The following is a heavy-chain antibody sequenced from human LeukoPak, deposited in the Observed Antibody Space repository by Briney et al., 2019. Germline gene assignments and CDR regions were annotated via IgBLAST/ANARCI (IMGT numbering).Heavy chain of an antibody. J-gene: IGHJ4*02. CDR3: ARARDYYTPPFDN. V-gene: IGHV1-3*03. D-gene: IGHD3-3*01. CDR2: ISAASAKT. Sequence: ASVKVSCKASGYTLANYAMHWVRQAPGQRLEWLGWISAASAKTEYSQDFQDRLTITSDTSASTAYMELNSLRSEDMAVYYCARARDYYTPPFDNWGQGTLVTVSS. CDR1: GYTLANYA.